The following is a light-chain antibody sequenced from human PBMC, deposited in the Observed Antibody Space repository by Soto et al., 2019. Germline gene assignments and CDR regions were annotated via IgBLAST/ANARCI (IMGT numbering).Light chain of an antibody. CDR2: ESS. CDR1: QSIRHY. CDR3: QQRNDWVT. J-gene: IGKJ4*01. V-gene: IGKV3-11*01. Sequence: EVVLTQSPATLSLSPGKSATLSCRASQSIRHYLDWYQQKPGQAPMLLIYESSNRATGIPARFSGSGSGTVFILTISSLGPDDSGVYYCQQRNDWVTFGGGTKVEIK.